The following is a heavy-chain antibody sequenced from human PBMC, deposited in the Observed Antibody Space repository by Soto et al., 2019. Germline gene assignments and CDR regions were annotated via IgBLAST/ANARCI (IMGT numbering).Heavy chain of an antibody. CDR3: AREEDRSSTSCSYFDY. Sequence: QVQLQEPGPGLVMPSQTLSLTCTVSGGSISSGGYYWSWIRQHPGKGLEWIGYIYYSGSTYYNPSLKSRVTISVDRSKNQFSLKLSSVTAADTAVYYCAREEDRSSTSCSYFDYWGQGTLVTVSS. CDR2: IYYSGST. CDR1: GGSISSGGYY. J-gene: IGHJ4*02. D-gene: IGHD2-2*01. V-gene: IGHV4-31*03.